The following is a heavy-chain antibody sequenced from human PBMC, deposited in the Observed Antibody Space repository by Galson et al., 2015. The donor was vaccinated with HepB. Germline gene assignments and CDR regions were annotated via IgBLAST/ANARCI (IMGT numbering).Heavy chain of an antibody. D-gene: IGHD4-11*01. CDR2: IYSGGST. CDR1: GFTVSSNY. J-gene: IGHJ6*03. CDR3: ARDRLDYTSYGGVGYYYYYMDV. Sequence: SLRLSCAASGFTVSSNYMSWVRQAPGKGLEWVSVIYSGGSTYYADSVKGRFTISRDDSKNTLYLQMNSLRAEDTAVYYCARDRLDYTSYGGVGYYYYYMDVWGKGTTVTVSS. V-gene: IGHV3-53*01.